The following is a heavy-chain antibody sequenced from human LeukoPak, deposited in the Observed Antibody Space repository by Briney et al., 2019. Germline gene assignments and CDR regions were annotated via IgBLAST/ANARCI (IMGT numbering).Heavy chain of an antibody. J-gene: IGHJ5*02. CDR1: GGSINSSSYY. CDR2: IYYSGST. V-gene: IGHV4-39*01. Sequence: SETLSLTCTVSGGSINSSSYYWGWIRPPPGKGLEWIGSIYYSGSTYYNPSLKSRVTISVDTSKNQFSLKLSSVTAADTAVYYCASCVVREYLFDPWGQGTLVTVSS. CDR3: ASCVVREYLFDP. D-gene: IGHD2-2*01.